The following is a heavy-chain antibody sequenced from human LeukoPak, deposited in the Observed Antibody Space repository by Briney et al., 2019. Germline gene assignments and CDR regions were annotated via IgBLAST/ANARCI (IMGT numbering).Heavy chain of an antibody. CDR2: IYTSGST. CDR1: GGSISSGSYY. CDR3: ARGPRGDLSDY. J-gene: IGHJ4*02. V-gene: IGHV4-61*02. Sequence: SQTLSLTCTVSGGSISSGSYYWSWIRQPAGKGLEWIGRIYTSGSTNYNPSLKSRVTISVDTSKNQFSLKLSSVTAADTAVYYCARGPRGDLSDYWGQGTLVTVSS. D-gene: IGHD3-16*02.